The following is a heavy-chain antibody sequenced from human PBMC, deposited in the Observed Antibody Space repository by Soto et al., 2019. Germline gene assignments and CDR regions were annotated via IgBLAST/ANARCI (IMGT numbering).Heavy chain of an antibody. CDR3: ARGGTMIVVVAPDAFDI. CDR1: GYTFTSYY. CDR2: INPSGGST. D-gene: IGHD3-22*01. Sequence: ASVKVSCKASGYTFTSYYMHWVRQAPGQGLEWMGIINPSGGSTSYAQKFQGRVTMTRDTSTSTVYMELSSLRSEDTAVYYCARGGTMIVVVAPDAFDIWGQGTMVTVS. J-gene: IGHJ3*02. V-gene: IGHV1-46*01.